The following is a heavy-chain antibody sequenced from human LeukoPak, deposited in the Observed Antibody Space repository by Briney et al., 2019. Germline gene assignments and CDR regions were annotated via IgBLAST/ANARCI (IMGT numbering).Heavy chain of an antibody. Sequence: GGSLRLSCAASGFTFSTFSSHAMNWVRQAPGKGLEWISYISGSGSTIYYSDSVKGRFTISRDNAKDSLYLQMNSLRAEDTAVYYCARDGWAPYWGQGTLVTVSS. J-gene: IGHJ4*02. V-gene: IGHV3-48*03. CDR2: ISGSGSTI. CDR1: GFTFST. D-gene: IGHD3-10*01. CDR3: ARDGWAPY.